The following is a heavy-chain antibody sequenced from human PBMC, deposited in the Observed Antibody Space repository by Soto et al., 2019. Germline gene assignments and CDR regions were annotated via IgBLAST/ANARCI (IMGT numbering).Heavy chain of an antibody. J-gene: IGHJ6*02. D-gene: IGHD3-16*01. CDR1: AFTFSSYA. Sequence: GSLRPSCAASAFTFSSYAMSWVRQAPGKGLEWVSAISGSGGSTYYADSVKGRFTISRDNSKNTLYLQMNSLRAEDTAVYYCVRPRPSGENYVMDVWGQGTTVTVSS. V-gene: IGHV3-23*01. CDR2: ISGSGGST. CDR3: VRPRPSGENYVMDV.